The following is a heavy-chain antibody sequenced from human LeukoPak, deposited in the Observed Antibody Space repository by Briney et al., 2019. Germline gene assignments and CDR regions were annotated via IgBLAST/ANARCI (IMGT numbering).Heavy chain of an antibody. CDR2: IYYKGIT. J-gene: IGHJ5*02. V-gene: IGHV4-59*08. CDR1: GGSISGYH. Sequence: PSETLSLTRVVSGGSISGYHWSWIRQPPGKGLEWIGYIYYKGITNYNPSLKSRVTISLDTSKSQFSLNLRSVTAADTAVYYCARLVAVTGTVDYFDPWGQGAVVTVSS. D-gene: IGHD2-21*02. CDR3: ARLVAVTGTVDYFDP.